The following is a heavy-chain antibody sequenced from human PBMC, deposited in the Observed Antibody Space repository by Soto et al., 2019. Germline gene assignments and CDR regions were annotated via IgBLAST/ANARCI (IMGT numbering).Heavy chain of an antibody. V-gene: IGHV3-21*01. CDR1: GFTFSSYS. CDR3: PRDLSPPTPFDY. J-gene: IGHJ4*02. CDR2: ISSSSSYI. Sequence: EVQLVESGGGLVKPGGSLRLSCAASGFTFSSYSMNWVRQAPGKGLEWVSSISSSSSYIYYADSVKGRFTISRDNAKNSLYLQMNSLRAEDTAVYYCPRDLSPPTPFDYWGQGTLVTVSS.